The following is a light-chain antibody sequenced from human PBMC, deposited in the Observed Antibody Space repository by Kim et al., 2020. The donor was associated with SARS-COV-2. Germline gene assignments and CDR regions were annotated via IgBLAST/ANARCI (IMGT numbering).Light chain of an antibody. V-gene: IGLV3-19*01. CDR1: SLRSYY. J-gene: IGLJ3*02. Sequence: LGQTVRITCQGDSLRSYYASWYQQKPGQAPVLVIYGKNNRPAGIPDRFSGSSSGNTASLTITGAQAEDEADYYCNSRDSSGNHWVFGGGTQLTVL. CDR3: NSRDSSGNHWV. CDR2: GKN.